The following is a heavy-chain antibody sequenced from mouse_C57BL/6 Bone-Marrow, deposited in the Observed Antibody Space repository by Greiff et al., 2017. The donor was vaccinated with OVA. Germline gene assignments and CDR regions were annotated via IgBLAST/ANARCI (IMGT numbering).Heavy chain of an antibody. V-gene: IGHV1-18*01. D-gene: IGHD2-2*01. J-gene: IGHJ1*03. Sequence: EVQLQQSGPELVKPGASVKIPCKASGYTFTDYNMDWVKQSHGKSLEWIGDINPNNGGTIYNQKFKGKATLTVDKSSNTAYLQLSSLTSEDTAVYYCARWLRRFPYWYFDVWGTGTTVTVSS. CDR1: GYTFTDYN. CDR3: ARWLRRFPYWYFDV. CDR2: INPNNGGT.